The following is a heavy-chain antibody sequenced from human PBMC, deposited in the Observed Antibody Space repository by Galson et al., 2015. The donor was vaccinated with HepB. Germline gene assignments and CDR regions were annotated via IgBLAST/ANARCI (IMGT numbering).Heavy chain of an antibody. D-gene: IGHD4-17*01. CDR2: ISAYNGNT. CDR3: ARVLDYGDYSTDY. CDR1: GYTFTSYG. Sequence: SVKVSCKASGYTFTSYGISWVRQAPGQGLQWMGWISAYNGNTNYAQKLQGRVTMTTDTSTSTAYMELSSLRSEDTAVYYCARVLDYGDYSTDYWGQGTLVTVSS. V-gene: IGHV1-18*01. J-gene: IGHJ4*02.